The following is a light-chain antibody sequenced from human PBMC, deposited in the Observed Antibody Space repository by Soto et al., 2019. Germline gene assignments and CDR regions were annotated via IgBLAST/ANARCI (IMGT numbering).Light chain of an antibody. V-gene: IGLV2-14*01. CDR1: SGDIGSYNR. Sequence: QSALTQPASVSGSPGQSITISCTGTSGDIGSYNRISWYQQHPGKAPKLIIYEVTDRASGVSNRFSGSKSGNTASLTISGLHAEDEADYYCSSYTSSSTPFVFGTGTKVTVL. CDR2: EVT. CDR3: SSYTSSSTPFV. J-gene: IGLJ1*01.